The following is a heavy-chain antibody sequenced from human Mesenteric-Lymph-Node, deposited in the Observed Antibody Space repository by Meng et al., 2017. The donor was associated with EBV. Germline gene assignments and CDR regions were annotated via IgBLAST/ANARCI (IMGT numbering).Heavy chain of an antibody. Sequence: QWQLVQSGPEVKKPGASVKVSCKASGYTFTNYYMCWVRQAPGQGLEWMGVTSPSGAGTTYAQKFQGRVTMTRDTSTSTIYMELASLRSEDTAVYYCATGYTSLDYWGQGALVTVSS. CDR3: ATGYTSLDY. J-gene: IGHJ4*02. CDR2: TSPSGAGT. CDR1: GYTFTNYY. D-gene: IGHD5-18*01. V-gene: IGHV1-46*01.